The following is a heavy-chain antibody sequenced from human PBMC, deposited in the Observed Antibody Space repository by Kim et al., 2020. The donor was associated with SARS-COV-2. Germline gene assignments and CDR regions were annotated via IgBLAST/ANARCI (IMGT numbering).Heavy chain of an antibody. Sequence: ASVKVSCKASGYTFTSYYMHWVRQAPGQGLEWMGIINPSGGSTSYAQKFQGRVTMTRDTSTSTVHMGLSSLRSEDTAVYYCARDGGFTIFGLPPPPTGDYYYMDVWGKGTTVTVSS. CDR3: ARDGGFTIFGLPPPPTGDYYYMDV. CDR2: INPSGGST. D-gene: IGHD3-3*01. J-gene: IGHJ6*03. V-gene: IGHV1-46*01. CDR1: GYTFTSYY.